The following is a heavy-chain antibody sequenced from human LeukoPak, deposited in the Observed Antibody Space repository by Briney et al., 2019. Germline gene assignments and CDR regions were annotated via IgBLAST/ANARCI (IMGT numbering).Heavy chain of an antibody. D-gene: IGHD3-22*01. Sequence: PSETLSLTCTVSGGSISSYYWSWTRQPAGKGLEWIGRIYTSGSTNYNPSLKSRVTMSVDTSKNQFSLKLSSVTAADTAVYYCARARVADYYDSSGYYYIFDYWGQGTLVTVSS. J-gene: IGHJ4*02. V-gene: IGHV4-4*07. CDR1: GGSISSYY. CDR3: ARARVADYYDSSGYYYIFDY. CDR2: IYTSGST.